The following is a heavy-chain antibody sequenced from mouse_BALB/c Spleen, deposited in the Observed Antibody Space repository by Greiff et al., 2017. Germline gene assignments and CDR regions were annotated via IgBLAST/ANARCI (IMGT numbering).Heavy chain of an antibody. D-gene: IGHD1-1*01. Sequence: EVQLVESGGDLVKPGGSLKLSCAASGFTFSSYGMSWVRQTPDKRLEWVATIRSGGSYTYYPDSVKGRFTISRDNAKNNLYLQMSSLKSEDTAMYYCARPGITTVDFDYWGQGTTLTVSS. V-gene: IGHV5-6*01. CDR2: IRSGGSYT. CDR1: GFTFSSYG. CDR3: ARPGITTVDFDY. J-gene: IGHJ2*01.